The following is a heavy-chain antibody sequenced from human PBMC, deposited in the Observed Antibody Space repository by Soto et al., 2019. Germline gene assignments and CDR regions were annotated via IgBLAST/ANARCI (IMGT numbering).Heavy chain of an antibody. Sequence: EVQLLESGGGLVQPGGSLRLSCAASGFTFSNYVMNWVRQAPGKGLEWVSTISYSADKTFYDYSVKGRFTISSDNSRDTLFLQMNSLRAADAAVYYCARRARTATTNWGAFDIWGQGTMVTVSS. J-gene: IGHJ3*02. V-gene: IGHV3-23*01. CDR3: ARRARTATTNWGAFDI. CDR1: GFTFSNYV. CDR2: ISYSADKT. D-gene: IGHD1-7*01.